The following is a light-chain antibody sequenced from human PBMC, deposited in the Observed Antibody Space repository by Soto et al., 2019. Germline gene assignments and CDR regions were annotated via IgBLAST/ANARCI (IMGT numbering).Light chain of an antibody. Sequence: QSVLTQPPSASWTPVQRVTISGSGSSSNIGGNTVNWYQQLPGTAPKLLIYNNNQRPSGVPDRFSGSKSGTSASLAISGLQSEDEADYYCATWDDSRNKVFGTGTKVTVL. CDR1: SSNIGGNT. CDR3: ATWDDSRNKV. V-gene: IGLV1-44*01. J-gene: IGLJ1*01. CDR2: NNN.